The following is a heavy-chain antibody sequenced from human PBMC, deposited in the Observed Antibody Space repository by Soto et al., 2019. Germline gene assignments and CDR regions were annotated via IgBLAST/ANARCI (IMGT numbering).Heavy chain of an antibody. CDR1: GYTFTSYG. CDR3: ARDVNDYGVLYYFDY. J-gene: IGHJ4*02. Sequence: GASVKVSCKASGYTFTSYGISWVRQAPGQGLEWMGWISAYNGNTNYARKLQGRVTMTTDTSTSTAYMELRSLRSDDTAVYYCARDVNDYGVLYYFDYWGQGTLVTVSS. D-gene: IGHD4-17*01. CDR2: ISAYNGNT. V-gene: IGHV1-18*04.